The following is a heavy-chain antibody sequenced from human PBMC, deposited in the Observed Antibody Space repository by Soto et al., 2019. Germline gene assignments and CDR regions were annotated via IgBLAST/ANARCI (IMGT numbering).Heavy chain of an antibody. J-gene: IGHJ5*02. V-gene: IGHV1-46*01. CDR3: ARGRPGIAARRVFFWFDP. Sequence: ASVKVSCKASGYTFTSYYMHWVRQAPGQGLEWMGIINPSGGGTSYAQKFQGRVTMTRDTSTSTVYMELSSLRSEDTAVYYCARGRPGIAARRVFFWFDPWGQGTLVTVSS. D-gene: IGHD6-6*01. CDR1: GYTFTSYY. CDR2: INPSGGGT.